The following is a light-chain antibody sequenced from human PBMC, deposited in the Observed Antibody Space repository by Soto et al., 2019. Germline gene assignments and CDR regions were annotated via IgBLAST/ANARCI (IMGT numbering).Light chain of an antibody. CDR3: QQSYSTPTWT. V-gene: IGKV1-39*01. Sequence: QMTQNTNSPSASVGDRVTVTWRASQSISSYLNWYQQKPGKAPKLLIYAASSLQSGVPSRFSGSGSGTDFTLTISSLQPEDFATYYCQQSYSTPTWTFGQGTKVDI. CDR2: AAS. J-gene: IGKJ1*01. CDR1: QSISSY.